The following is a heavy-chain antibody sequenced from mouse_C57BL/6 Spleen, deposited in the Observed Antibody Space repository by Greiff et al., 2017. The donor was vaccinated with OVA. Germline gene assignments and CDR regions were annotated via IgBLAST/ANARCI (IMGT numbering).Heavy chain of an antibody. J-gene: IGHJ4*01. CDR2: ISSGSSNN. D-gene: IGHD1-1*01. CDR1: GFTFSDYG. V-gene: IGHV5-17*01. CDR3: ARKYYGNGYDYAMDY. Sequence: EVKLVESGGGLVKPGGSLKLSCAASGFTFSDYGMHWVRQAPEKGLEWVAYISSGSSNNYYAHTVKGRYTISRDNANNTLVLQMTSLRSEDTAMYYCARKYYGNGYDYAMDYWGQGTSVTVSS.